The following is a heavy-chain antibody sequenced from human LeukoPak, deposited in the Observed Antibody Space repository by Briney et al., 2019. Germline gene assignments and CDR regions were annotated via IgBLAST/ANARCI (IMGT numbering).Heavy chain of an antibody. J-gene: IGHJ3*02. CDR2: ISNSSSYI. Sequence: PGGSLRLYCAASGFTFSSYSMNWVRQAPGKGLEWVSSISNSSSYIYYADSVKGRFTIPRDNAKNSLYLQMNSLRAEDTAVYYCASGYQLLLDAFDIWGQGTMVTVSS. D-gene: IGHD2-2*01. CDR3: ASGYQLLLDAFDI. CDR1: GFTFSSYS. V-gene: IGHV3-21*01.